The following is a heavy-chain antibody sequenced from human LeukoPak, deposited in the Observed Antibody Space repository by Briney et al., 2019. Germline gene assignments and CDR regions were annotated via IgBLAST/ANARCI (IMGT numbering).Heavy chain of an antibody. CDR2: IRSKAYGGTT. CDR3: TRDSGEWLVFDY. Sequence: GGSLRLSCTASGFTFGDYAMSWVRQAPGKVLEWVGFIRSKAYGGTTEYAASVKGRFTISRDDSKSIAYLQMNSLKTEDTAVYYCTRDSGEWLVFDYWGQGTLVTVSS. CDR1: GFTFGDYA. V-gene: IGHV3-49*04. D-gene: IGHD6-19*01. J-gene: IGHJ4*02.